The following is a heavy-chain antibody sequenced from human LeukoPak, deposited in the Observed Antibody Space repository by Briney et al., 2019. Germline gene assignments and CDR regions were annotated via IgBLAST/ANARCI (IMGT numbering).Heavy chain of an antibody. D-gene: IGHD3-3*01. CDR3: ARYDFWSGLYFDY. CDR2: NYYSGST. CDR1: GGSISSDD. J-gene: IGHJ4*02. Sequence: SETLSLTCTVPGGSISSDDWGWLRQPPGKALVSIGYNYYSGSTNYNSSLKSRVTISVGTSKNQFSLKLSSVTAADRAVYYCARYDFWSGLYFDYWGQGTLVTVSS. V-gene: IGHV4-59*01.